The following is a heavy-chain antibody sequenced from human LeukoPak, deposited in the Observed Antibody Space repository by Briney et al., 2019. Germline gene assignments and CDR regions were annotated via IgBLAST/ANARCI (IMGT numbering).Heavy chain of an antibody. Sequence: PGGSLRLSCAASGFTFSSYATSWVRQAPGKGLEWVAVISYDGSNKYYADSVKGRFTISRDNSKNTLYLQMNSLRAEDTAVYYCAKDPTAIAGGGDYFDYWGQGTLVTVSS. CDR1: GFTFSSYA. D-gene: IGHD5-18*01. CDR3: AKDPTAIAGGGDYFDY. V-gene: IGHV3-30-3*01. J-gene: IGHJ4*02. CDR2: ISYDGSNK.